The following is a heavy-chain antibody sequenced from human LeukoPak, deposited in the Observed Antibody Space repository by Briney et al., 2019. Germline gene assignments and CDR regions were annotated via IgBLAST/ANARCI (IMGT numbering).Heavy chain of an antibody. CDR2: IYYSGST. J-gene: IGHJ5*02. D-gene: IGHD3-10*01. CDR1: GGSISSSSYY. CDR3: ARVPYYYGSGSYYWFDP. V-gene: IGHV4-39*07. Sequence: PSETLSLTCTVSGGSISSSSYYWGWIRQPPGKGLEWIGSIYYSGSTYYNPSLKSRVTISVDTSKNQFSLKLSSVTAADTAVYYCARVPYYYGSGSYYWFDPWGQGTLVTVSS.